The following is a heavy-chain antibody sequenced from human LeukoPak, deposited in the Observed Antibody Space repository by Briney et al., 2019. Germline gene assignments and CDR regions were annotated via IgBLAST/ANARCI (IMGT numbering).Heavy chain of an antibody. CDR1: GFIFSNAW. J-gene: IGHJ4*02. D-gene: IGHD6-13*01. Sequence: GGSLRLSCAGFGFIFSNAWMSWVRQAPGKGLEWVGRIKSKANGETIDYAAPVRGRFTISRDDSKNMVYLQVNSLKTEDTAKYYCAKGYSSSSEPDYWGQGTLVTVSS. CDR3: AKGYSSSSEPDY. V-gene: IGHV3-15*01. CDR2: IKSKANGETI.